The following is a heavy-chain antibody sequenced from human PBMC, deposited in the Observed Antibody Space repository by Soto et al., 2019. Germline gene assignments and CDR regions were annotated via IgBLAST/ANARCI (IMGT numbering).Heavy chain of an antibody. Sequence: GGSLRLSCAASGFTFSSYAMHWVRQAPGKGLEWVAVISYDGSNKYYADSVKGRFTISRDNSKNTLYLQMNSLRAEDTAVYYCARDSYDSSGYYSYYYGMDVWGQGTTVTVSS. D-gene: IGHD3-22*01. CDR1: GFTFSSYA. V-gene: IGHV3-30-3*01. J-gene: IGHJ6*02. CDR3: ARDSYDSSGYYSYYYGMDV. CDR2: ISYDGSNK.